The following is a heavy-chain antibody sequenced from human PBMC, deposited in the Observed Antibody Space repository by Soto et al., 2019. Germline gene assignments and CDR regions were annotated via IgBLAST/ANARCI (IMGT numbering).Heavy chain of an antibody. CDR1: GYSISNNNFY. CDR2: IYYSGST. Sequence: SETLSLTCTVSGYSISNNNFYWGWIRQPPGKGLEWIGSIYYSGSTYYNPSLKSRVTISVDTSNNQLSLKLSSVTAADTAVYYCARHYGYYSHYMDVWTKGTTVTVSS. V-gene: IGHV4-39*01. D-gene: IGHD3-10*01. J-gene: IGHJ6*03. CDR3: ARHYGYYSHYMDV.